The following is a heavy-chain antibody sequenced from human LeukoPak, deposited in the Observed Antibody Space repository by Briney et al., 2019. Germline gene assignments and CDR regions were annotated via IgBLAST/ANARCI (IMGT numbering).Heavy chain of an antibody. Sequence: GGSLRLSCAASGFTFSDYYMSWIRQAPGKGLDWVSSIISSSSYIYYADSVKGRFTISRDNSKNTLYLQMTSLRAEDTAVYCCSKGDGRIQLWFGDNPFDYWGQGTLVTVSS. V-gene: IGHV3-11*06. CDR3: SKGDGRIQLWFGDNPFDY. CDR1: GFTFSDYY. D-gene: IGHD5-18*01. CDR2: IISSSSYI. J-gene: IGHJ4*02.